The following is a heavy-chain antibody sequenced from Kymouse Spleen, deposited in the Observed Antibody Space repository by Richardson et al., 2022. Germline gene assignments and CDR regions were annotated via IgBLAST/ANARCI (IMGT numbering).Heavy chain of an antibody. CDR1: GGSFSGYY. CDR2: INHSGST. D-gene: IGHD6-25*01. Sequence: QVQLQQWGAGLLKPSETLSLTCAVYGGSFSGYYWSWIRQPPGKGLEWIGEINHSGSTNYNPSLKSRVTISVDTSKNQFSLKLSSVTAADTAVYYCARGGGSSGDYFDYWGQGTLVTVSS. V-gene: IGHV4-34*01. CDR3: ARGGGSSGDYFDY. J-gene: IGHJ4*02.